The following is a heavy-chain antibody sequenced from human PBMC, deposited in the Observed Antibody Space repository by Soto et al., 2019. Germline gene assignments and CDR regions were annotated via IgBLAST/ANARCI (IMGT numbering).Heavy chain of an antibody. CDR3: AKDQGYVDYLSSYGMDF. V-gene: IGHV3-30*18. CDR2: ISYDGSNK. Sequence: GGTLRLSCAASGFTFSSYGMHWVRQAPGKGLEWVAVISYDGSNKYYADSVKGRFTISRDNSKNTLYLQMNSLRAEDTAVYYCAKDQGYVDYLSSYGMDFWGQGTTVTVSS. J-gene: IGHJ6*02. D-gene: IGHD4-17*01. CDR1: GFTFSSYG.